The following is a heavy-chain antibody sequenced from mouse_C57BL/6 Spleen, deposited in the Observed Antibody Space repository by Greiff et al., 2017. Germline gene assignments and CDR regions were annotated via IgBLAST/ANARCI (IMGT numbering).Heavy chain of an antibody. J-gene: IGHJ2*01. Sequence: QVQLQQPGAELVKPGASVKLSCTASGFTFTSYCMHWVKQRPGQGLEWIGSIDPRNGGTNYAAKFKGKATLTVDKSSNTAYLQLSSLTSEDSAVYYCARWWLTFDDRGQGTTLTGSP. CDR3: ARWWLTFDD. CDR1: GFTFTSYC. V-gene: IGHV1-53*01. CDR2: IDPRNGGT. D-gene: IGHD2-13*01.